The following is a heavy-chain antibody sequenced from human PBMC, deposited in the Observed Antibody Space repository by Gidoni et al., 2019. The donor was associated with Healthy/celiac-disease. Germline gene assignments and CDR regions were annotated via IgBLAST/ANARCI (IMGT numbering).Heavy chain of an antibody. Sequence: EVQLVQSGAEVKQHGESLSISCTCSAYSSPLSSTSWVSQMPGKGLEWMGRIDPSDSYTNYSPTFQGHVTIAAGKSISSAYLKWSSLKDSDTAMYYCARREGNCSSTSCSNWFDPWGQGTLVTVSS. CDR2: IDPSDSYT. D-gene: IGHD2-2*01. V-gene: IGHV5-10-1*03. J-gene: IGHJ5*02. CDR3: ARREGNCSSTSCSNWFDP. CDR1: AYSSPLSS.